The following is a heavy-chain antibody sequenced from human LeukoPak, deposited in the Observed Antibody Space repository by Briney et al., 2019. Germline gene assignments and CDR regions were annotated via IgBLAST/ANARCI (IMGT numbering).Heavy chain of an antibody. CDR2: INHSGST. Sequence: SETLSLTCAVYGGSFSGYYWSWIRQPPGKGLEWIGEINHSGSTNYNPSLKSRVTISVDTSKNQFSLKLSSVTAADTAVYYCAVAPTMGAAANWGEGTLVTASS. V-gene: IGHV4-34*01. CDR3: AVAPTMGAAAN. D-gene: IGHD5-24*01. CDR1: GGSFSGYY. J-gene: IGHJ4*02.